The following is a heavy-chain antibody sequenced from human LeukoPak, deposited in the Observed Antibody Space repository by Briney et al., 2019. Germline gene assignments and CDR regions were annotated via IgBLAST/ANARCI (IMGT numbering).Heavy chain of an antibody. CDR3: ARVRRGYSGYAFDY. CDR2: ISSGSSYI. Sequence: GGSLRLSCAASGFTFSSYSMNWVRQAPGKGLEWVSSISSGSSYIYYADSVKGRFTISRDNAKNSLYLQMNSLRAEDTAVYYCARVRRGYSGYAFDYWGQGTLVTVSS. D-gene: IGHD5-12*01. CDR1: GFTFSSYS. V-gene: IGHV3-21*01. J-gene: IGHJ4*02.